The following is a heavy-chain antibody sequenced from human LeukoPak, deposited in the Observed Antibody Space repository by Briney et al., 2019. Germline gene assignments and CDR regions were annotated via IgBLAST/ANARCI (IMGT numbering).Heavy chain of an antibody. Sequence: GASVKVSCKASGYTFTSYYMHWVRQAPGQGLEWMGIIDPSGRSASYAQKFQGRVTMTRDTSTGTVYMDLSSLRSEDTAVYYCARYTVGNAFDIWGQGTMVTVSS. CDR3: ARYTVGNAFDI. J-gene: IGHJ3*02. D-gene: IGHD1-26*01. CDR2: IDPSGRSA. V-gene: IGHV1-46*01. CDR1: GYTFTSYY.